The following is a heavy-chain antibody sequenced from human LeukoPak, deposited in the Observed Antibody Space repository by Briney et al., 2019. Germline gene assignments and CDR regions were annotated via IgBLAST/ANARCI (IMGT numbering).Heavy chain of an antibody. V-gene: IGHV3-23*01. D-gene: IGHD6-19*01. Sequence: GGSLRLSCAASGFTFSSYAMSWVRQPPGKGLEWVSAISGSGGSTYYADSVKGRFTISRDNSKNTLYLQMNSLRAEDTAVYYCAKGQDSSGWSGFDYWGQGTLVTVSS. CDR1: GFTFSSYA. J-gene: IGHJ4*02. CDR2: ISGSGGST. CDR3: AKGQDSSGWSGFDY.